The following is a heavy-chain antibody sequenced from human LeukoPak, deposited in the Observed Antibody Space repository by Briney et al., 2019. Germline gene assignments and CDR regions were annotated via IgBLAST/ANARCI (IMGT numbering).Heavy chain of an antibody. CDR1: GGSISSHY. CDR2: IYTSGST. Sequence: SETLSLTCTVSGGSISSHYWSWIRQPAGKGLEWIGRIYTSGSTNYNPSLKSRVTMSVDTSKNQFSLKLSSVTAADTAVYYCAREWWVTYYYGLGDPGNWFDPWGQGTLVTVSS. V-gene: IGHV4-4*07. D-gene: IGHD3-10*01. J-gene: IGHJ5*02. CDR3: AREWWVTYYYGLGDPGNWFDP.